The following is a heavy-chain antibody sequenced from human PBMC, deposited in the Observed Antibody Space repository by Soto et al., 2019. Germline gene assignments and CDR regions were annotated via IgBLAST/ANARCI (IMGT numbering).Heavy chain of an antibody. D-gene: IGHD6-13*01. Sequence: QVQLVQSGAEVKKPGASVKVSCKASGYIFTNYYIHWVRQAPGQGLEWMAIINPLPTSGSTNYAQKFQGRVTVPRDTSTSTVYLELSRLRSDDTSVYYCARDLAAAAYWGQGTLVTVSS. J-gene: IGHJ4*02. CDR2: INPLPTSGST. V-gene: IGHV1-46*01. CDR1: GYIFTNYY. CDR3: ARDLAAAAY.